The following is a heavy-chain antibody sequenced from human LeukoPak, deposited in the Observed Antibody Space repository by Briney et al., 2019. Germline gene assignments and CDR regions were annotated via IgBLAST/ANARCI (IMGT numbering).Heavy chain of an antibody. J-gene: IGHJ4*02. D-gene: IGHD3-9*01. Sequence: GESLKISCKGSGYSFTSYWIGWVRQMPGKGLEWMGIIYPGDSDTRYSPSFQGQVTISADKSISTAYLQWSSLKASDTAMYYCARQLYYDILTGYYSDDWGQGTLVTVSS. CDR2: IYPGDSDT. V-gene: IGHV5-51*01. CDR1: GYSFTSYW. CDR3: ARQLYYDILTGYYSDD.